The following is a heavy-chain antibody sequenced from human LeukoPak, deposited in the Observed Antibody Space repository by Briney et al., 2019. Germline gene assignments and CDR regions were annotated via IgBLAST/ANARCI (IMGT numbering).Heavy chain of an antibody. CDR1: GYTFTSYD. J-gene: IGHJ6*03. V-gene: IGHV1-8*01. D-gene: IGHD6-13*01. Sequence: ASVKVSCKASGYTFTSYDINWVRQATGQGLEWMGWMNPNSGNTAHAQKFQGRVTMTRNTSISTAYMELSSLRSEDTAVYYCARSTDSSLYYYYYMDVWGKGTTVTVSS. CDR2: MNPNSGNT. CDR3: ARSTDSSLYYYYYMDV.